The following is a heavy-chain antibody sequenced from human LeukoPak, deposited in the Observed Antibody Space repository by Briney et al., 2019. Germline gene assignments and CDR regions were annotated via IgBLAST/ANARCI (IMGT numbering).Heavy chain of an antibody. D-gene: IGHD3-16*01. CDR3: ARGGSYYDY. J-gene: IGHJ4*02. CDR2: ISSNGGST. Sequence: GGSLRLSCAASGFTFSSYAMHWVRQAPGKRLEYVSAISSNGGSTYYANSVKGRFTISRDNSKNTLYLQMGSLRAEDMAVYYCARGGSYYDYWGQGTLVTVSS. CDR1: GFTFSSYA. V-gene: IGHV3-64*01.